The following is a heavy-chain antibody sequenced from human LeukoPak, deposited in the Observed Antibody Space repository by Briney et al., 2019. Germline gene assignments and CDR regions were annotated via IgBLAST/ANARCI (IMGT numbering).Heavy chain of an antibody. V-gene: IGHV3-11*04. Sequence: GGSLRLSCAASGFTFSDYYMSWIRQAPGNGLDWVSYFSSSGSTIYYADSVKGRFTISRDNAKNSLYLQMNSLRAEDTAVYYCARGGYCSGGSCYYFDYWGQGTLVTVSS. CDR3: ARGGYCSGGSCYYFDY. CDR1: GFTFSDYY. J-gene: IGHJ4*02. D-gene: IGHD2-15*01. CDR2: FSSSGSTI.